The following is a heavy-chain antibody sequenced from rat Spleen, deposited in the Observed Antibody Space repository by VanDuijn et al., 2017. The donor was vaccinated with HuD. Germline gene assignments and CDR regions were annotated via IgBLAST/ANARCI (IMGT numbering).Heavy chain of an antibody. V-gene: IGHV3-1*01. Sequence: EVQLQESGPGLVKPSQSLFLTCSVTGSSITSNYWGWIRKFPGNKMEWMGYKSYSGLTGYNPSLKSRISITRDTSKNQFFLQLNSVTTEDTATYYCARYGLITTISTYFDFWGQGVMVSVSS. CDR3: ARYGLITTISTYFDF. CDR1: GSSITSNY. CDR2: KSYSGLT. D-gene: IGHD1-10*01. J-gene: IGHJ2*01.